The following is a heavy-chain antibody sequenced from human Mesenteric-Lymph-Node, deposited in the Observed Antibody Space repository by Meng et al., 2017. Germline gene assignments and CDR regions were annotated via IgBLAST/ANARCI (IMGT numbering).Heavy chain of an antibody. CDR3: ATSRGYFDY. V-gene: IGHV3-23*04. J-gene: IGHJ4*02. CDR1: GFTFSING. Sequence: ELQLVGSGGGLVQPGGSLRLSCAASGFTFSINGMSWVRQAPGKGLEWVSAIVGSGSPTYYADSVKGRFTISRDNSKNTVYLQMNSLRAEDTAVYYCATSRGYFDYLGQGTLVTVSS. D-gene: IGHD3-10*01. CDR2: IVGSGSPT.